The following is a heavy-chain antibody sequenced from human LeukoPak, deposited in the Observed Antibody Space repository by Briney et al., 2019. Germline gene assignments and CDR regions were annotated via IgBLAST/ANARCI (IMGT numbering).Heavy chain of an antibody. CDR1: GGSISSGSYC. CDR2: IYTSGST. Sequence: SETLSLTCTVSGGSISSGSYCWSWIRQPAGKGLEWIGRIYTSGSTNYNPSLKSRVTISVDTSKNQFSLKLSSVTAADTAVYYCARDRGQSSSFLYYFDYWGQGTLVTVSS. J-gene: IGHJ4*02. CDR3: ARDRGQSSSFLYYFDY. D-gene: IGHD6-6*01. V-gene: IGHV4-61*02.